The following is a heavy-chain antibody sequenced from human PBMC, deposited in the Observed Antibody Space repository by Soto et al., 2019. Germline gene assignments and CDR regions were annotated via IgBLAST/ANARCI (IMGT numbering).Heavy chain of an antibody. CDR3: ARGSYYSGWV. V-gene: IGHV3-30-3*01. Sequence: PGGSLRLSCAASGFTFSSYAMHWVRQAPGKGLEWVAVISYDGSNKYYADPVKGRFTISRDNSKNQFSLQLNSVTPEDTAVYYCARGSYYSGWVWGQGTLVTVSS. CDR1: GFTFSSYA. J-gene: IGHJ4*02. D-gene: IGHD6-19*01. CDR2: ISYDGSNK.